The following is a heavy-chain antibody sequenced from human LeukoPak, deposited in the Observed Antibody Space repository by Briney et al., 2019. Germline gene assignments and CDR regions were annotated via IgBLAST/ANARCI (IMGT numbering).Heavy chain of an antibody. Sequence: ASVKVSCKVSGYTLTELSMHWVRQAPGKGLKWMGGFDPEDGETIYAQKFQGRVTMTEDTSTDTAYMELSSLRSEDTAVYYCATDPSLGLLWFGRGIAFDIWGQGTMVTVSS. CDR2: FDPEDGET. CDR3: ATDPSLGLLWFGRGIAFDI. V-gene: IGHV1-24*01. D-gene: IGHD3-10*01. J-gene: IGHJ3*02. CDR1: GYTLTELS.